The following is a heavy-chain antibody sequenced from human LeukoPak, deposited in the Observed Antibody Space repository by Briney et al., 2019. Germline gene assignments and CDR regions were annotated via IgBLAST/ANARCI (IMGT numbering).Heavy chain of an antibody. CDR3: ARDRRYSRILDP. V-gene: IGHV1-18*01. Sequence: ASVKVSCKASGYTFTNYGITWVRQAPGQGLEWMGWISAHDGTKNYALKHEDRVTMTRDTSISTAYMELSRLRSDDTAVYYCARDRRYSRILDPWGQGTLVTVSS. D-gene: IGHD3-16*02. J-gene: IGHJ5*02. CDR1: GYTFTNYG. CDR2: ISAHDGTK.